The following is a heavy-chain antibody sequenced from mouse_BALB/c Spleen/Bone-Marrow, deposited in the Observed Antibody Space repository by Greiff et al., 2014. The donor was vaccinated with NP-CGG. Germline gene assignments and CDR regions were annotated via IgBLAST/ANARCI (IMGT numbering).Heavy chain of an antibody. CDR3: ARHKLGRWYVDV. J-gene: IGHJ1*01. D-gene: IGHD4-1*01. Sequence: EVKLVESRGGLVKPGGSLKLSCAVSGFAFSSYDMSWVRQTPEKRLEWVAYISSGGGSTYYPDIVKGRFTISRDNAKNTLYLQMSSLKSEDTAMYYCARHKLGRWYVDVWGAGTTVTVSS. V-gene: IGHV5-12-1*01. CDR2: ISSGGGST. CDR1: GFAFSSYD.